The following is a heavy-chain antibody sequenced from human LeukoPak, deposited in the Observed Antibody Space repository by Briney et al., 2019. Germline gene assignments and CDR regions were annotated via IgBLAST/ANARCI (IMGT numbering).Heavy chain of an antibody. Sequence: GESLKISCQASGYKFTNYWIGWVRQMPGKGLECLGIIFPGDLEVRYSPSSQGQVTISSDKSTSTAYLQWGSLKASDTAMYYCARHAHDYYGSGSYPLFDLWGQGTLVTVSS. CDR2: IFPGDLEV. V-gene: IGHV5-51*01. D-gene: IGHD3-10*01. J-gene: IGHJ4*01. CDR1: GYKFTNYW. CDR3: ARHAHDYYGSGSYPLFDL.